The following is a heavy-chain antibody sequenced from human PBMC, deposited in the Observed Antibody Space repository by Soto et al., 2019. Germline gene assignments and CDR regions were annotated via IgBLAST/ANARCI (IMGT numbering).Heavy chain of an antibody. Sequence: GGSLRLSCAASGFTFTRYSMNWVRQAPGKGLEWVSSISSTTNYIYYGDSMKGRFTISRDNAKNSLYLEMNSLRAEDTAVYYCARESEDLTSNFDYWCQGTLGTVSS. CDR1: GFTFTRYS. CDR2: ISSTTNYI. CDR3: ARESEDLTSNFDY. J-gene: IGHJ4*02. V-gene: IGHV3-21*06.